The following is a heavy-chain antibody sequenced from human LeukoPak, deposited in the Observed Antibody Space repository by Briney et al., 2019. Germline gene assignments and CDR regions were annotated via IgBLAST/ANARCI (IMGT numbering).Heavy chain of an antibody. CDR2: MNPNSGDT. V-gene: IGHV1-8*01. CDR3: ARLPRLLWGTASVDY. CDR1: GYTFTSYD. D-gene: IGHD5-18*01. J-gene: IGHJ4*02. Sequence: ASVKVSCKASGYTFTSYDINWVRQATGQGLEWMGWMNPNSGDTGYAQKFQGRVTMTRNTSISTAYMELSSPRSEDTAVYYCARLPRLLWGTASVDYWGQGTLVTVSS.